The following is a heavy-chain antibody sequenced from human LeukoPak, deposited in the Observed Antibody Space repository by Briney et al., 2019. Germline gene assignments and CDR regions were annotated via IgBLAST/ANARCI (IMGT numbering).Heavy chain of an antibody. J-gene: IGHJ4*02. Sequence: GASVKVSCKASGYTFTSYGISWVRQAPGQGLEWMGWISAYNGHTNYAQNLQGRVTMTTDTSTSTAYMELRSLRSNDTAMYYCARVAQHRYYYDTSDYRYYFDYWGQGTLVTVSS. CDR3: ARVAQHRYYYDTSDYRYYFDY. CDR1: GYTFTSYG. V-gene: IGHV1-18*01. D-gene: IGHD3-22*01. CDR2: ISAYNGHT.